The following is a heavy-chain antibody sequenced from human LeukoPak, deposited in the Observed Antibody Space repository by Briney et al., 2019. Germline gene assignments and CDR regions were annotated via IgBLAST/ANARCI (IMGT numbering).Heavy chain of an antibody. CDR3: AKDYYASGSYPTA. V-gene: IGHV3-23*01. CDR2: ISDIGGST. D-gene: IGHD3-10*01. J-gene: IGHJ5*02. CDR1: GFAFSTYA. Sequence: GGSLRLSCAASGFAFSTYAMNWVRQAPGKGLEWVSTISDIGGSTHYAESVKGRFTVSRDNSKNTVYLQMNSLRVEDTAVYYCAKDYYASGSYPTAWGQGTLVTVSS.